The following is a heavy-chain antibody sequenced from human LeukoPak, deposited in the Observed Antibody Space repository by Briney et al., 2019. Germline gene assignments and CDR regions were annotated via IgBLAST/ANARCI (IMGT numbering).Heavy chain of an antibody. V-gene: IGHV4-59*08. CDR3: ARLFRSGSYYTSLDY. D-gene: IGHD3-10*01. Sequence: SETLSLTCTVSGGSISGYYWSWIRQPPGKGLEWIGYIYYSGNTYYSPSLKSRVTISVDTSKNQFSLKLSSVTAADTAVYYCARLFRSGSYYTSLDYWGQGTLVTVSS. CDR1: GGSISGYY. J-gene: IGHJ4*02. CDR2: IYYSGNT.